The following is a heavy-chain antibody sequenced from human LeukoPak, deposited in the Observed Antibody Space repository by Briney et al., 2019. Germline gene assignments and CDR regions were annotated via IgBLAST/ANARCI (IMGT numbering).Heavy chain of an antibody. D-gene: IGHD6-13*01. Sequence: GGSLRLSCAASGFTFSSYSMNWVRQAPGKGLEWVSPISSSSSSYIYYADSVKGRFTISRDYAKNSLYLQMNSLRAEDTAVYYCARDSSSWYLNYFDYWGQGTLVTVSS. CDR2: ISSSSSSYI. V-gene: IGHV3-21*01. CDR1: GFTFSSYS. CDR3: ARDSSSWYLNYFDY. J-gene: IGHJ4*02.